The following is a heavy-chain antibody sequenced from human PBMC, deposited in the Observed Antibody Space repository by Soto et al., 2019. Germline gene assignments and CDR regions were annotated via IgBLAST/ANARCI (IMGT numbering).Heavy chain of an antibody. D-gene: IGHD2-2*01. Sequence: EVQLLQSEGNLVQPGGSLRLACAASGFTLSNYGMNWVRQAQGKGLEWVSSISGRDGTTYYGDSVKGRFTMSRDNSKNTLYLQMNTVRAEDTAVYYCAEDKYHDWGQGTLVTVSS. J-gene: IGHJ4*02. CDR1: GFTLSNYG. CDR3: AEDKYHD. V-gene: IGHV3-23*01. CDR2: ISGRDGTT.